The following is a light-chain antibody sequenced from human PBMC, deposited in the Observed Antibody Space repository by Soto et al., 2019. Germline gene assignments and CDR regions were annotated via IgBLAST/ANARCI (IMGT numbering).Light chain of an antibody. CDR1: QSISNY. Sequence: DIQMTQSPSSLSASVGDRVTITCRASQSISNYLNWYQQKPGKAPKLLIYDASSLQSGVPSRFGGSGSGTDFTLTISSLQSEDFASYYCQQSYTTPITFGQGTRLEIK. CDR2: DAS. V-gene: IGKV1-39*01. J-gene: IGKJ5*01. CDR3: QQSYTTPIT.